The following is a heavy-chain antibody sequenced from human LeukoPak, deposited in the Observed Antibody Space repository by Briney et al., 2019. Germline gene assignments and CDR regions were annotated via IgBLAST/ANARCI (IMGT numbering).Heavy chain of an antibody. D-gene: IGHD6-13*01. Sequence: PGGSLRLSCAASGFTFSNYDMHWVRQAPGKGLKWVAVISYDGSNKFYADSVKGRFTISRDNSKNTVYLQVNSLTIEDTAVYYCARRGSSWVFADYWGQGNLVTVSS. V-gene: IGHV3-30*03. CDR2: ISYDGSNK. J-gene: IGHJ4*02. CDR3: ARRGSSWVFADY. CDR1: GFTFSNYD.